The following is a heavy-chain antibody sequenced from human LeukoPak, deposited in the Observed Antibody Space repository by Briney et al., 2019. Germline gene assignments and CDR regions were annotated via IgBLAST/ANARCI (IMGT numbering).Heavy chain of an antibody. Sequence: GASVTVSCKASGYTFTSYGISWVRQAPGQGLEWMGWISAYNGNTNYAQKLQGRVTMTTDTSTSTAYMELRSLRSDDTAVYYCAREAGDILTGYLDYWGQGTLVTVSS. J-gene: IGHJ4*02. CDR1: GYTFTSYG. V-gene: IGHV1-18*04. CDR2: ISAYNGNT. D-gene: IGHD3-9*01. CDR3: AREAGDILTGYLDY.